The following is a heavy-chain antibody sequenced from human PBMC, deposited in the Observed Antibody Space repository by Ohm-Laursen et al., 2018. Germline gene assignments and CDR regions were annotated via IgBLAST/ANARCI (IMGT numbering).Heavy chain of an antibody. J-gene: IGHJ4*02. D-gene: IGHD4-17*01. CDR2: IIPILGIA. Sequence: SSVKVSCKASGGTFSSYAISWVRQAPGQGLGWMGRIIPILGIANYAQKFQGRVTITADKSTSTAYMELSSLRSEDTAVYYCARIYGDYVWYFDYWGQGTLVTVSS. CDR3: ARIYGDYVWYFDY. CDR1: GGTFSSYA. V-gene: IGHV1-69*04.